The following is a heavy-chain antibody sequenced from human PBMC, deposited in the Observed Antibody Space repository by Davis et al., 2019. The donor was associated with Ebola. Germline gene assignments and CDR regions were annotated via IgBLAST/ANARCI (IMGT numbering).Heavy chain of an antibody. CDR2: IYYSGST. V-gene: IGHV4-59*08. CDR3: ARHGGIAVAGTLYWFDP. Sequence: MPGGSLRPSCTVPGCSISSYYWSWIRQPPGKGLEWIGYIYYSGSTNYNHSLKSPVTISVDTSKNQFSLKLSSVTAADTAVYYCARHGGIAVAGTLYWFDPWGQGTLVTVSS. D-gene: IGHD6-19*01. CDR1: GCSISSYY. J-gene: IGHJ5*02.